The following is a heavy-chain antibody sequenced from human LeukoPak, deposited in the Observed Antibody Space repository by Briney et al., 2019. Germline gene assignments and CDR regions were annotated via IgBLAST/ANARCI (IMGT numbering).Heavy chain of an antibody. CDR3: AKDGGTQLWFGEFPRYYGMDV. D-gene: IGHD3-10*01. V-gene: IGHV3-30*18. J-gene: IGHJ6*02. CDR2: ISYDGSNK. Sequence: GRSLRLSCAASGFTFSSYGMHWVRQAPGKGLEWVAVISYDGSNKYYADSVKGRFTISRDNSKNTLYLQMSSLRAEDTAVYYCAKDGGTQLWFGEFPRYYGMDVWGQGTTVTVSS. CDR1: GFTFSSYG.